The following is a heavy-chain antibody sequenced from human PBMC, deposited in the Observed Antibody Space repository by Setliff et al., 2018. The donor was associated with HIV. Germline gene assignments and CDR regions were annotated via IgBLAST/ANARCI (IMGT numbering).Heavy chain of an antibody. CDR3: ARVREGFLPYDAFEI. J-gene: IGHJ3*02. CDR1: GFSLSNARVG. Sequence: LVNPTETLTLTCTVSGFSLSNARVGVSWIRQPPGKGLEWLGEIHSSGNTNYSPSLKGRVTISVDTPKNQYSLNLKSVTAADTAVYYCARVREGFLPYDAFEIWGQGTMVTVSS. CDR2: IHSSGNT. D-gene: IGHD3-3*01. V-gene: IGHV4-39*02.